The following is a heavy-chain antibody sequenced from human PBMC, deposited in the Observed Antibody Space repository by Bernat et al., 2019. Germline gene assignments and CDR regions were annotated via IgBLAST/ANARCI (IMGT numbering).Heavy chain of an antibody. CDR2: IYYSGST. J-gene: IGHJ4*02. Sequence: QLQLQESGPGLVKPSETLSLTCTVSGGTISSSSYYWGWIRQPPGKGLEWIGSIYYSGSTYYNPSLKSRVTISVDTYKNQFSLKLSSVTAADTAVYYCARDVRHSIAAAHFDYWGQGTLVTVSS. D-gene: IGHD6-13*01. V-gene: IGHV4-39*02. CDR1: GGTISSSSYY. CDR3: ARDVRHSIAAAHFDY.